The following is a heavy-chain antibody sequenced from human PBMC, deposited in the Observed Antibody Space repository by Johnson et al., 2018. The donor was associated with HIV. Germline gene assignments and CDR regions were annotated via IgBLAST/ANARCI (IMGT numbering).Heavy chain of an antibody. CDR3: ARDRPHDDNGYYYVPDAFDI. CDR1: GFTFSDYY. Sequence: VQLMESGGGLVKPGGSLRLSCAASGFTFSDYYMNWVRQAPGKGLEWVSVIYTGGSTYYADSVTGRFTISRDNSKNTLYLQMNSLRVENTAVYYCARDRPHDDNGYYYVPDAFDIWGQGTMVTVSS. D-gene: IGHD3-22*01. J-gene: IGHJ3*02. CDR2: IYTGGST. V-gene: IGHV3-66*01.